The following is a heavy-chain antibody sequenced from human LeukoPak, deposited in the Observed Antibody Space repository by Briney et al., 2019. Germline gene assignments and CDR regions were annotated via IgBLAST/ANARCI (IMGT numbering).Heavy chain of an antibody. Sequence: GVSLRLSCAASGFTFSSYWMHWVRQAPGKGLVWVSRINSDGSSITYADSVKGRFTISRDNAKNTLYLQMNSLRAEDTAVYYCASRLTTVPYWGQGTLVTVSS. CDR2: INSDGSSI. D-gene: IGHD4-17*01. V-gene: IGHV3-74*01. J-gene: IGHJ4*02. CDR3: ASRLTTVPY. CDR1: GFTFSSYW.